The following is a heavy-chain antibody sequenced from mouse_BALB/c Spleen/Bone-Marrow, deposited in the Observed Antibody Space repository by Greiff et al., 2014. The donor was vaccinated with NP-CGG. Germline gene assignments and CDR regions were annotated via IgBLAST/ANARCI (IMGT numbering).Heavy chain of an antibody. V-gene: IGHV1-87*01. CDR2: IYPGDGDT. Sequence: QVQLKESVAELARPGASVKLSCKASGYTFTSYWMQWVKQRPGQGLEWIGAIYPGDGDTRYTQKFKGKATLTADKSSSTAYMQLSSLASEDSAVYYCARGDYDYDDWFASSRQPTMVPVRA. D-gene: IGHD2-4*01. CDR3: ARGDYDYDDWFAS. CDR1: GYTFTSYW. J-gene: IGHJ3*01.